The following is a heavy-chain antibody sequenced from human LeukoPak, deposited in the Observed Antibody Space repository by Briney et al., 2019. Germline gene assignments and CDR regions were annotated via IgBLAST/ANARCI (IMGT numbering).Heavy chain of an antibody. Sequence: ASVKVSCKASGYTFTGYYMHWVRQAPGQGLEWMGRINPNSGGTNYAQKFQGRVTMTRDTSISTAYMELSRLRSDDTAVYYCARARLVYDSSGYYSHWGQGTLVTASS. CDR1: GYTFTGYY. CDR3: ARARLVYDSSGYYSH. CDR2: INPNSGGT. V-gene: IGHV1-2*06. D-gene: IGHD3-22*01. J-gene: IGHJ4*02.